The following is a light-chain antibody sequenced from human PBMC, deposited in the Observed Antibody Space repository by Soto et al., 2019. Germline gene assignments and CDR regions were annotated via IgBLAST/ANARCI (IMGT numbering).Light chain of an antibody. CDR1: QSLVHSDGIAY. Sequence: DVVMTQAPLSLPVTLGQPASISCRSNQSLVHSDGIAYFSWFQQRPGRSPRRLIYKVSNRDSGVPARFSGSGSGTDFELKISRVEAEDVGVYYCMQGTHWPITFGQGTRLDIK. CDR2: KVS. CDR3: MQGTHWPIT. J-gene: IGKJ5*01. V-gene: IGKV2-30*02.